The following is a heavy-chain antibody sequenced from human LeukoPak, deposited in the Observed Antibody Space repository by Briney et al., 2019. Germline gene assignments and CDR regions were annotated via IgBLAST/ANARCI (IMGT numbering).Heavy chain of an antibody. V-gene: IGHV4-38-2*01. D-gene: IGHD2-15*01. J-gene: IGHJ6*03. Sequence: SETLSLTCAVSGYSISSGYYWGWIRQPPGKGLEWIGSIYHSGSTYYNPSLKSRVTISVDTSKNQFSLKLSSVTAADTAVYYCARRHGLPANMDVWGKGTTVTV. CDR2: IYHSGST. CDR1: GYSISSGYY. CDR3: ARRHGLPANMDV.